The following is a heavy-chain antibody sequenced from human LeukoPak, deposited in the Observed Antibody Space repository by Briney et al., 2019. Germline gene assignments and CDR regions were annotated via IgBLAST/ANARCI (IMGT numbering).Heavy chain of an antibody. Sequence: GVSLRLSCAASGFTFSRYWMTWVRQAPGKGLEWVASIKEDGSEKYSVDSVKGRFTISRDNAKNSLFLQMNSLRAEDTAVYYCARAEGGYDILTGYFPDYWGQGTLVTVSS. CDR3: ARAEGGYDILTGYFPDY. V-gene: IGHV3-7*01. CDR1: GFTFSRYW. CDR2: IKEDGSEK. D-gene: IGHD3-9*01. J-gene: IGHJ4*02.